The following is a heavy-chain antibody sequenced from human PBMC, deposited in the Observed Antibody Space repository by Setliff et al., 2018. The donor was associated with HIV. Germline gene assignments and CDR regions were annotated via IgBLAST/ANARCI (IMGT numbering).Heavy chain of an antibody. CDR2: IYHSGST. CDR1: GYSIRSGYY. J-gene: IGHJ3*02. D-gene: IGHD6-13*01. Sequence: ETLSLTCAVSGYSIRSGYYWGWIRQPPGKGLEWIGSIYHSGSTYYNTSLKSRVTISVDTSKNQFSLKLSSVTAADTAVYYCARSDSGYRSSWAPFDIWGQGTMVTVSS. CDR3: ARSDSGYRSSWAPFDI. V-gene: IGHV4-38-2*01.